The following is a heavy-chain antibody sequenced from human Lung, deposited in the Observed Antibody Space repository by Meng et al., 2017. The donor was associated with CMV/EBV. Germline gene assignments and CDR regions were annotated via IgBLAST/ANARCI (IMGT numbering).Heavy chain of an antibody. CDR1: GFTFSSYA. J-gene: IGHJ6*02. D-gene: IGHD5-18*01. V-gene: IGHV3-30*04. CDR2: ISYDGSNK. Sequence: GESXKISXAASGFTFSSYAMHWVRQAPGKGLEWVAVISYDGSNKYYADSVKGRFTISRDNSKNTLYLQMNSLRAEDTAVYYCARWGVDTAMADYYYGMDVWGQGTXVTVSS. CDR3: ARWGVDTAMADYYYGMDV.